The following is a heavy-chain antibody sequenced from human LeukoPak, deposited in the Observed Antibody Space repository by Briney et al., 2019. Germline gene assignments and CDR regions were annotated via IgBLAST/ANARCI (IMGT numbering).Heavy chain of an antibody. CDR3: ARATQVDI. J-gene: IGHJ3*02. CDR2: ITGSGDTT. Sequence: GGSLRLSCAASGFTFTNAMSWVRQAPGKGLEWVSAITGSGDTTYYAASVKGRFTISRDNAKNSLYLQMNSLRAEDTAVYYCARATQVDIWGQGTMVTVSS. CDR1: GFTFTNA. V-gene: IGHV3-23*01.